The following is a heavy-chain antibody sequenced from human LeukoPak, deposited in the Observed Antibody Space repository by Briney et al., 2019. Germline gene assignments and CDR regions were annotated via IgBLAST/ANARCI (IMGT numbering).Heavy chain of an antibody. Sequence: SETLSLTCAVYGGSFSGYYWSWIRQPPGKGLEWIGEINHSGSTNYNPSLKSRVTISVDTSKNQFSLKLSSVAAADTAVYYCARGRTWYSSSWYPYNWFDPWGQGTLVTVSS. J-gene: IGHJ5*02. CDR1: GGSFSGYY. CDR2: INHSGST. D-gene: IGHD6-13*01. V-gene: IGHV4-34*01. CDR3: ARGRTWYSSSWYPYNWFDP.